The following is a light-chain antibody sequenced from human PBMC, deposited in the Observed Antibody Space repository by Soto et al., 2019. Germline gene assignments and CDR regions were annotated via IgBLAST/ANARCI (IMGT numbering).Light chain of an antibody. V-gene: IGKV3-15*01. J-gene: IGKJ5*01. CDR1: QSVSSN. CDR3: QQYNNWPPSIT. Sequence: EIVMTQSPATLSVSPGERATLSCRASQSVSSNLAWYQQKPGQAPRLLIYGASTRATGIPARFSGSGSGTEFTLTLSCLQSEDFAVYYCQQYNNWPPSITFGQGTRLEIK. CDR2: GAS.